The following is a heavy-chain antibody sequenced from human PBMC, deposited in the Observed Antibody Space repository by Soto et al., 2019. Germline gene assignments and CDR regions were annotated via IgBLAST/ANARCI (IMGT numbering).Heavy chain of an antibody. D-gene: IGHD3-3*02. J-gene: IGHJ5*02. V-gene: IGHV4-61*01. CDR3: ARPSSPYLEWVSAFDP. CDR2: IQYSGNT. CDR1: GGSVSNGSYC. Sequence: KTSETLSLTCTVSGGSVSNGSYCWSWIRQHAGKGLEWIGYIQYSGNTKYNPYLKSRVTISADTCKNQFSLKLRSVTAADTAVYYCARPSSPYLEWVSAFDPWGQGTLVTVSS.